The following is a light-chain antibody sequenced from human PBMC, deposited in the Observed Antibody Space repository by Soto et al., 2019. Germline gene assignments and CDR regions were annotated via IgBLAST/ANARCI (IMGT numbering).Light chain of an antibody. Sequence: DIPLTQSPSFLSASVGDRVTITCRASQAISSSLAWYQHNPGKAPKLLIYAASTLQNGVPSSFSGRGSGTEFTLTISSLQPEDFATYYCQHLNDYRYTFGQGTKVEIK. CDR1: QAISSS. V-gene: IGKV1-9*01. J-gene: IGKJ2*01. CDR2: AAS. CDR3: QHLNDYRYT.